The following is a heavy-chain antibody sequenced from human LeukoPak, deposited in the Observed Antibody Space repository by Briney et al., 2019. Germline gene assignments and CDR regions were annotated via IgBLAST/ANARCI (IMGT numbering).Heavy chain of an antibody. Sequence: PGGSLRLSCAASGFTFWNVWMSWVRQAPGKGLEWVARSRRETEGGTTDYNAPVKGRFTISRDDSKNTLYLQMNSLRAEDTAVYYCARVYPGADGALEKYYYGSGSYYNRPDDYWGQGTLVTVSS. V-gene: IGHV3-15*01. D-gene: IGHD3-10*01. CDR1: GFTFWNVW. J-gene: IGHJ4*02. CDR3: ARVYPGADGALEKYYYGSGSYYNRPDDY. CDR2: SRRETEGGTT.